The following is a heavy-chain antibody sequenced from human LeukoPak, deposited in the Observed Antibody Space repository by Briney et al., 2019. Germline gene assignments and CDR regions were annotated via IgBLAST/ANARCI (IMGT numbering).Heavy chain of an antibody. V-gene: IGHV4-34*01. D-gene: IGHD6-13*01. CDR3: ARGSRFYSSSWYRVVFYFDY. CDR2: ISHSGST. CDR1: GGSFSDYY. J-gene: IGHJ4*02. Sequence: SETLSLTCAVYGGSFSDYYWSWIRQPPGKGLEWIGEISHSGSTNYNPSLKSRVTISVDTSKNQFSLKLSSVTAADTAVYYCARGSRFYSSSWYRVVFYFDYWGQGTLVTVSS.